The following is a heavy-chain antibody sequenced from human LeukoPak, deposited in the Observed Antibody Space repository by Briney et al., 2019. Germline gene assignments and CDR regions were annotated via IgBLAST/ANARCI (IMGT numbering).Heavy chain of an antibody. CDR1: GGSISSYY. Sequence: SSETLSLTCTVSGGSISSYYWSWIRQPAGKGLEWIGRIYTSGSTNYNPSLKSRVTMSVDTSKNQFSLKLSSVTAADTAVYYCARSPLPYCSSTSCYRTDNWFDPWGQGTLVTVSS. D-gene: IGHD2-2*01. V-gene: IGHV4-4*07. J-gene: IGHJ5*02. CDR2: IYTSGST. CDR3: ARSPLPYCSSTSCYRTDNWFDP.